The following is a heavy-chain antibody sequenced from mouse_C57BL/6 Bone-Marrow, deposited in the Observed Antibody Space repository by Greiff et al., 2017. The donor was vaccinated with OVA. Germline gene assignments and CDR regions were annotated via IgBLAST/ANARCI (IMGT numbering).Heavy chain of an antibody. V-gene: IGHV1-64*01. D-gene: IGHD1-1*01. Sequence: VQLQQPGAELVKPGASVKLSCKASGYTFTSYWMHWVKQRPGQGLEWIGMIHPNSGSTNYNEKFKSKATLTVDKSSSTAYMQLSSLTSEDSAVYYCARRRNGSSYDWYFDVWGKGTTVTVSS. CDR3: ARRRNGSSYDWYFDV. J-gene: IGHJ1*03. CDR1: GYTFTSYW. CDR2: IHPNSGST.